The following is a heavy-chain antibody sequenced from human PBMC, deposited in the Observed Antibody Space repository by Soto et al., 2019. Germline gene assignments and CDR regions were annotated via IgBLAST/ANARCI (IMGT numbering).Heavy chain of an antibody. J-gene: IGHJ5*02. Sequence: SETLSLTCAVSGASIGSGGWWSWVRQPPGKGLEWIAEIFHDGNTNYSPSLKSRVTISVDKSQNQFSLNVYSVTAADTEVYYCERHEGWTGPDQWGQGTLVTVS. D-gene: IGHD2-8*02. V-gene: IGHV4-4*02. CDR3: ERHEGWTGPDQ. CDR1: GASIGSGGW. CDR2: IFHDGNT.